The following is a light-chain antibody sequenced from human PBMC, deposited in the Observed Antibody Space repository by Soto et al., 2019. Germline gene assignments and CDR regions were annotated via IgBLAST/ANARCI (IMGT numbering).Light chain of an antibody. CDR3: SSYTSSSTHV. CDR1: SSDVGAYNF. V-gene: IGLV2-14*03. J-gene: IGLJ1*01. CDR2: YVS. Sequence: QSALTQPASVSGSRGQSITISCTGTSSDVGAYNFVSWYQQHPGKLPKLMIFYVSRRPSGVSDRFSGSKSGNTASLTTSGRQAEDEGDYYCSSYTSSSTHVFGSGTKLTVL.